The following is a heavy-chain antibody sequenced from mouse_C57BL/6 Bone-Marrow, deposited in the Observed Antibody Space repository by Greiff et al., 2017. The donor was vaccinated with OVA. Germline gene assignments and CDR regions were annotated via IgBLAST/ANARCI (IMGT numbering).Heavy chain of an antibody. CDR2: IYPRSGNT. CDR1: GYTFTSYG. D-gene: IGHD2-3*01. J-gene: IGHJ3*01. Sequence: VKVVESGAELARPGASVKLSCKASGYTFTSYGISWVKQRTGQGLEWIGEIYPRSGNTYYNEKFKGKATLTADKSSSTAYMELRSLTSEDSAVYFCARWLLLWFAYWGQGTLVTVSA. CDR3: ARWLLLWFAY. V-gene: IGHV1-81*01.